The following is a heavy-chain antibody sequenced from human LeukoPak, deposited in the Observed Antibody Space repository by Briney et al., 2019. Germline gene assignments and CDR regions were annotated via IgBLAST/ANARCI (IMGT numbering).Heavy chain of an antibody. D-gene: IGHD3-10*01. CDR1: GGSFSGYY. CDR3: AKALYYYGSGSSFDY. CDR2: INHSGST. J-gene: IGHJ4*02. Sequence: PSETLSLTCAVYGGSFSGYYWSWIRQPPGKGLEWIGEINHSGSTNYNPSLKSRVTISVDTSKNQFSLKLSSVTAADTAVYYCAKALYYYGSGSSFDYWGQGTLVTVSS. V-gene: IGHV4-34*01.